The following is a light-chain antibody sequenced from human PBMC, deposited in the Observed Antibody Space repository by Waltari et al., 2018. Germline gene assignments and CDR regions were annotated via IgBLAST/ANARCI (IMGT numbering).Light chain of an antibody. V-gene: IGKV1-5*03. CDR3: QHYNSFSALFT. Sequence: DIQMTQSPSTVSASVGDRVTITRRASQSISRWLAWYQQKPGKAPKLLIHKASSLKSGVPSRFSGSGSGTEFTLNITSLQPDDFATYYCQHYNSFSALFTFGPGTQVDIK. CDR1: QSISRW. CDR2: KAS. J-gene: IGKJ3*01.